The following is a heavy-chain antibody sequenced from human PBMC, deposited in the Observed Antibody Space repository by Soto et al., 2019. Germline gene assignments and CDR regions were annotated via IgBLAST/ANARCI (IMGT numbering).Heavy chain of an antibody. CDR2: ISGSGGST. J-gene: IGHJ4*02. D-gene: IGHD3-22*01. V-gene: IGHV3-23*01. CDR3: AKDPNYYDSSGEFDY. Sequence: HPGGSLRLSCAASGFTFSSYAMSWVRQAPGKGLEWVSAISGSGGSTYYADSVKGRFTISRDNSKNTLYLQMNSLRAEDTAVYYCAKDPNYYDSSGEFDYWGQGTLVPVSS. CDR1: GFTFSSYA.